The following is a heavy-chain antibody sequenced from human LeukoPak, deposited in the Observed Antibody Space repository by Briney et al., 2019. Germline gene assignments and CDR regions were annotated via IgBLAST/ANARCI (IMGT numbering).Heavy chain of an antibody. Sequence: ASVKVSCKASGYTFTGYYMHWVRQAPGQGLEWMGWINPNSGGTNYAQKFQGRVTMTRDTSISTAYMELSRLRSDDTAVYYCARDLSIVAKGSYDYWGQGTLVTVSS. CDR2: INPNSGGT. D-gene: IGHD5-12*01. J-gene: IGHJ4*02. CDR1: GYTFTGYY. CDR3: ARDLSIVAKGSYDY. V-gene: IGHV1-2*02.